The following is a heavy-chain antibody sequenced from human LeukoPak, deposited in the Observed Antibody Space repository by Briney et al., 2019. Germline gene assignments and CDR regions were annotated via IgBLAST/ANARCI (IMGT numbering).Heavy chain of an antibody. D-gene: IGHD3-22*01. Sequence: GGSLRLSCAASGFTFSSYAMSWVRQAPGKGLEWVSAISGSGGSTYYTDSVKGRFTISRDNPKNTVFLQMGSLRGEDTAVYYCARCYYDGSGFCYYFDYWGQGTLVTVSS. CDR2: ISGSGGST. J-gene: IGHJ4*02. CDR1: GFTFSSYA. V-gene: IGHV3-23*01. CDR3: ARCYYDGSGFCYYFDY.